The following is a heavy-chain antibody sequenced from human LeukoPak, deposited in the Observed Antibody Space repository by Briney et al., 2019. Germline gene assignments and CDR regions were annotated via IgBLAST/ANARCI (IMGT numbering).Heavy chain of an antibody. CDR2: INPSSGDT. V-gene: IGHV1-2*02. J-gene: IGHJ4*02. Sequence: ASVRVSCKASGYTFTGYYMHWVRQAPGQGLEWMGWINPSSGDTNYAQKFQGRVTMTRDTSISTAYMELRRLRSDDTAVYYCARGGGTIYGVLSDWGQGTLVTVSP. CDR1: GYTFTGYY. CDR3: ARGGGTIYGVLSD. D-gene: IGHD3-3*01.